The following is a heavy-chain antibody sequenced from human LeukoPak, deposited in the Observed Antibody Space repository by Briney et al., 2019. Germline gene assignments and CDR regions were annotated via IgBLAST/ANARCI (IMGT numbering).Heavy chain of an antibody. D-gene: IGHD3-10*01. CDR1: GYTFTSYG. J-gene: IGHJ5*02. V-gene: IGHV1-18*01. Sequence: ASVKVSCKASGYTFTSYGISWVRQAPGQGLEWMGWISAYNGNTNYAQKLQGRVTMTTDTSTSTAYMELRSLRSDDTAVYYCARVEGYYYGSGSLNWFDPWGQGTLVTVSS. CDR3: ARVEGYYYGSGSLNWFDP. CDR2: ISAYNGNT.